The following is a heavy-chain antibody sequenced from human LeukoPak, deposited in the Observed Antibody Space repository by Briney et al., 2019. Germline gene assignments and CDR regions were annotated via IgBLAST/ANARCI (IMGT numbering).Heavy chain of an antibody. CDR3: ARRGYSSSTGDMDV. D-gene: IGHD6-6*01. CDR2: IYHSGST. J-gene: IGHJ6*03. CDR1: GGSISSSNW. Sequence: SGTLSLTCAVSGGSISSSNWWSWVRPPPGKGLEWIGEIYHSGSTNYNPSLKSRVTISVDKSKNQFSLKLSSVTAADTAVYYCARRGYSSSTGDMDVWGKGTTVTVSS. V-gene: IGHV4-4*02.